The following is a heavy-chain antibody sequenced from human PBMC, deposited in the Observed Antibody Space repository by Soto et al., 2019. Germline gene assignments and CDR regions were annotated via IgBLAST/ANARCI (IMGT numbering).Heavy chain of an antibody. CDR3: ARLPHYYDSSGYYNWFDP. D-gene: IGHD3-22*01. CDR2: IYYSGST. CDR1: GGTISSYY. Sequence: SETLSLTCTVSGGTISSYYWSWIRQPPGKGLEWIGYIYYSGSTNYNPSLKSRVTISVDTSKNQFSLKLSPVTAADTAVYYCARLPHYYDSSGYYNWFDPWGQGTLVTVSS. J-gene: IGHJ5*02. V-gene: IGHV4-59*01.